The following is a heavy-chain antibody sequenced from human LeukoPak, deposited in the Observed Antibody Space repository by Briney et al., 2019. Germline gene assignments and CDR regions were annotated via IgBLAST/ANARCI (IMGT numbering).Heavy chain of an antibody. CDR2: MNPNSGNT. CDR1: GYTFTSYD. V-gene: IGHV1-8*01. Sequence: ASVKVSCKASGYTFTSYDINWVRQATGQGLEWMGWMNPNSGNTGYAQKFQGRVTMTRNTSISTAYMELSSLRSEDTPVYYCARGFFGIAAAGYWGQGTLVTVSS. D-gene: IGHD6-13*01. CDR3: ARGFFGIAAAGY. J-gene: IGHJ4*02.